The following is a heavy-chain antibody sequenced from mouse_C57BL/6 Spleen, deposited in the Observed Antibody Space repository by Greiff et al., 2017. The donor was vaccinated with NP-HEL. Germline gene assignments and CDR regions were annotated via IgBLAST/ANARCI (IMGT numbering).Heavy chain of an antibody. CDR2: IWTGGGT. V-gene: IGHV2-9-1*01. D-gene: IGHD2-4*01. CDR3: ARNGAYDYDFFAY. CDR1: GFSLTSYA. J-gene: IGHJ3*01. Sequence: VKLLESGPGLVAPSQSLSITCTVSGFSLTSYAISWVRQPPGKGLEWLGVIWTGGGTNYNSALKSRLSISKDNSKSQVFLRMISMQTDDTARYYCARNGAYDYDFFAYWGQGTLVTVSA.